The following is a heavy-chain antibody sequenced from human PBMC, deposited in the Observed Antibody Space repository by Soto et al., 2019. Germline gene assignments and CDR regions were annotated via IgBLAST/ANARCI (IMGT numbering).Heavy chain of an antibody. J-gene: IGHJ2*01. CDR2: IKQEGIEK. CDR3: ARISGSPTSYWDFDL. D-gene: IGHD6-25*01. V-gene: IGHV3-7*01. Sequence: EVQLVESGGGLVQPGGSLRLSCAASGFSFSSHWMGWVRQAPGKGLEWVANIKQEGIEKVYMDSMKGRFTISRDNAKNSRFLQMDSLRAEDTALYSCARISGSPTSYWDFDLWGRGTLVTVSS. CDR1: GFSFSSHW.